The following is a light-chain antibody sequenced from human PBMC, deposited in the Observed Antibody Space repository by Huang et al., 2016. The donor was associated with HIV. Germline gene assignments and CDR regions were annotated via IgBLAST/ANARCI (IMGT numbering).Light chain of an antibody. Sequence: EIVLTQSPGTLSLSPGERATLPCRASQSVSSSCLAWYQQKPGQAPRLLIYGVSSRATGSPDRFSGSGSGTDFTLTISRLEPEDFAVYYCQQYGTSPPVTFGQGTRLEIK. J-gene: IGKJ5*01. CDR1: QSVSSSC. CDR3: QQYGTSPPVT. V-gene: IGKV3-20*01. CDR2: GVS.